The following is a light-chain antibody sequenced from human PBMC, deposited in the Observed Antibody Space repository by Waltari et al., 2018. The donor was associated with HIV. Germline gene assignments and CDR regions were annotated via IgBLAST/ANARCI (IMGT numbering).Light chain of an antibody. Sequence: DIVITQSPLSLPVTPGEPASISYRSSQSLLHSTGYNYLDRYLQKPGQSPQLLIYLCSNRATGVPHKFSGSVSVTDFTLKVSRVEAEDVGMYYCMQTLQTPITFGQGTRLEIK. CDR1: QSLLHSTGYNY. CDR3: MQTLQTPIT. V-gene: IGKV2-28*01. CDR2: LCS. J-gene: IGKJ5*01.